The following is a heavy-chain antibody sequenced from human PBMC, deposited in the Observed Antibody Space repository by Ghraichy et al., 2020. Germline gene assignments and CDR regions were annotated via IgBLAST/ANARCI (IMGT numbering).Heavy chain of an antibody. J-gene: IGHJ4*02. CDR3: NSHTPRLRGSSHVDY. CDR1: GGSISSGDYY. D-gene: IGHD2-15*01. Sequence: LNISCTVSGGSISSGDYYWSWIRQHPGKGLEWIGYIFYSGNTYYNPSLKSRVTISVDTSKNQFSLTLRSVTAADTAVYYCNSHTPRLRGSSHVDYWGQGTLVTVSS. CDR2: IFYSGNT. V-gene: IGHV4-31*03.